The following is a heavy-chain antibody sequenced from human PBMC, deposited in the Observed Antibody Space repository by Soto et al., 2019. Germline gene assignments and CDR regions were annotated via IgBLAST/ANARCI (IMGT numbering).Heavy chain of an antibody. D-gene: IGHD2-15*01. CDR2: ISGSGGST. V-gene: IGHV3-23*01. J-gene: IGHJ6*03. CDR3: AKNSGRCSGGSCYLYYYYYMDV. Sequence: GGSLRLSCAASGFTFSSYAMSWVRQAPGKGLEWVSAISGSGGSTYYADSVKGRFTISRDNSKNTLYLQMNSLRAEDTAVYYCAKNSGRCSGGSCYLYYYYYMDVWGKGTTVTVSS. CDR1: GFTFSSYA.